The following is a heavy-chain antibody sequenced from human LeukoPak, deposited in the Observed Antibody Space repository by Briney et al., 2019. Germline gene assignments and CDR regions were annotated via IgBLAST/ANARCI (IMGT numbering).Heavy chain of an antibody. CDR2: INHSGST. V-gene: IGHV4-34*01. J-gene: IGHJ4*02. CDR3: ARALDCSGGSCYRLDY. CDR1: GGSFSGYY. D-gene: IGHD2-15*01. Sequence: SETLSLTCAVYGGSFSGYYWSWIRQPPGKGLEWTGEINHSGSTNYNPSLKSRVTISVDTSKNQFSLKLSSVTAADTAVYYCARALDCSGGSCYRLDYWGQGTLVTVSS.